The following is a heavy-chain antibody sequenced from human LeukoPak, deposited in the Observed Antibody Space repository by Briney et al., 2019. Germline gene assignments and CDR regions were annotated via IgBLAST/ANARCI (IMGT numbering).Heavy chain of an antibody. D-gene: IGHD6-19*01. CDR3: AKDDHGGSGWRDYFDY. J-gene: IGHJ4*02. CDR1: GFTFSSYA. Sequence: GGFLRLSWAASGFTFSSYAMNWVRQAPGKGLEWVSSISGSGGSTYYADSVKGRFTTSRDNSKNTLYLQMNSLRAEDTAVYYCAKDDHGGSGWRDYFDYWGQGTLVTVSS. V-gene: IGHV3-23*01. CDR2: ISGSGGST.